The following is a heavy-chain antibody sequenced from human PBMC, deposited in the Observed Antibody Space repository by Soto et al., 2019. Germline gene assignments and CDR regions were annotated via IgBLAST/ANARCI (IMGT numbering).Heavy chain of an antibody. CDR2: IWYDGSNK. CDR3: ARDAPDIVVVPAAAYYYYGMDV. CDR1: GFTFSSYG. V-gene: IGHV3-33*01. J-gene: IGHJ6*02. D-gene: IGHD2-2*01. Sequence: PGGSLRLSCAASGFTFSSYGMHWVRQAPGKGLEWVAVIWYDGSNKYYADSVKGRFTISRDNSKNTLYLQMNSLRAEDTAVYYCARDAPDIVVVPAAAYYYYGMDVWGQGTTVTVSS.